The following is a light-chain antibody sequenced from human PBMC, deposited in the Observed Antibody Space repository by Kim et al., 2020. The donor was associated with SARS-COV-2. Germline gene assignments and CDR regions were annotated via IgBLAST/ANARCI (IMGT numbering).Light chain of an antibody. V-gene: IGKV1-5*03. CDR3: HQYNSFPWT. CDR1: QSVSNL. CDR2: QAG. Sequence: ASVGDAVTITCRASQSVSNLLAWYQQKPGTAPRLLIWQAGNLENGVPSRFSGHGSGTEFTLTISSLQPDDFASYYCHQYNSFPWTFGQGTKVDIK. J-gene: IGKJ1*01.